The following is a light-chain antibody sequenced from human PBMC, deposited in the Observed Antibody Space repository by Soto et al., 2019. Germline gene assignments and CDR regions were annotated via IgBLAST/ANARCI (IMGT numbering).Light chain of an antibody. CDR3: QQYGRYAT. Sequence: DIQMTQPPSTLPASVGGRVTTSCGARQNSNAWLAWYQQKPGKAPKLLIYDVSTLHSGVPSRFSGSASGTEFTLTISSVESEDFATYYCQQYGRYATFGQGTKVDIK. CDR1: QNSNAW. CDR2: DVS. J-gene: IGKJ1*01. V-gene: IGKV1-5*01.